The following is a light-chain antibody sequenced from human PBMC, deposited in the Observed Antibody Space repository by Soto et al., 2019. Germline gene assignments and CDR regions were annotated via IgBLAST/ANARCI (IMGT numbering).Light chain of an antibody. J-gene: IGKJ1*01. CDR2: DAS. Sequence: DIQMTQSPSTLSASVGDRVTITCRASQSISNWLAWYQQKPGKAPKLLIYDASILESGVPSRFSGSGSGTQFTLTISSLQPVDSATYYCQQYDAFSWTFGQGTKVDIK. CDR3: QQYDAFSWT. V-gene: IGKV1-5*01. CDR1: QSISNW.